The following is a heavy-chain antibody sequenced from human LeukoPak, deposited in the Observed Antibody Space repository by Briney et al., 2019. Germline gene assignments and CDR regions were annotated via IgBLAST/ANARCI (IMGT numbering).Heavy chain of an antibody. J-gene: IGHJ3*01. V-gene: IGHV3-74*03. CDR3: AREQGLIVIGDAFDV. D-gene: IGHD3-10*01. Sequence: GGSLRLSCAASGFTFGKYWMHWVRQGPGEGLVWVSRINTDGRATTYADSVKGRFTISRHNAKNTLYLQMNSLRAEDTAVYYCAREQGLIVIGDAFDVWGRGTMVTVSS. CDR1: GFTFGKYW. CDR2: INTDGRAT.